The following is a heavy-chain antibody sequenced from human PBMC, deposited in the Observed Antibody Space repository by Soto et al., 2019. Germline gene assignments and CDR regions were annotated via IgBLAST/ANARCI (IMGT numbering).Heavy chain of an antibody. CDR1: GFTFSNYG. D-gene: IGHD6-19*01. V-gene: IGHV3-30*18. J-gene: IGHJ4*02. CDR3: AKDWEQWLAFFDS. Sequence: QVQLVESGGGVVQPGRSLRLSCAASGFTFSNYGMHWVRQAPGKGLEWVAVTSYDGSNSYYADSVKGRFTISRDNSKKTLYLQMNSMRAEDMAVYYCAKDWEQWLAFFDSWGQGTLVTVSS. CDR2: TSYDGSNS.